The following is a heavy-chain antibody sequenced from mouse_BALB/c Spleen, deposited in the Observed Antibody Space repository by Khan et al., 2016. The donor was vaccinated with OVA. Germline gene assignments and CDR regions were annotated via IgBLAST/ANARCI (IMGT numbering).Heavy chain of an antibody. CDR1: GFSLITYG. J-gene: IGHJ3*01. D-gene: IGHD2-12*01. Sequence: VELVESGPGLVQPSQSLSITCTVSGFSLITYGVHWVRQSPGKGLEWLGVIWSDGSTDYNAAFISRLSITQDNSKSQVFFKMNSLQADDTAIYYCARNSYRYDFTYWGRGTLVTVSA. CDR2: IWSDGST. V-gene: IGHV2-2*01. CDR3: ARNSYRYDFTY.